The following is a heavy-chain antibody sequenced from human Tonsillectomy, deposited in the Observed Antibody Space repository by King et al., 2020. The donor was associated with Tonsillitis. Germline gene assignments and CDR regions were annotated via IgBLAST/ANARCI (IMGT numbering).Heavy chain of an antibody. CDR2: VHDSGST. CDR1: GGSVGSGDFF. CDR3: ARDQHESWLDP. Sequence: QLQESGPGLVKSSETLSLSCSVYGGSVGSGDFFWSWIRQPPGKGLEWIGYVHDSGSTNYNPSLKSRVSMSADASKNQFSLKLTSVTAADTAVYFCARDQHESWLDPWGQGTLVTVSS. J-gene: IGHJ5*02. V-gene: IGHV4-61*08.